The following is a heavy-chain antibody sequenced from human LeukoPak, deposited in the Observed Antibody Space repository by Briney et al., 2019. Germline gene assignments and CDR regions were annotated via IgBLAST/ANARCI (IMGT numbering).Heavy chain of an antibody. CDR3: AREAVSGWYVHY. V-gene: IGHV1-2*02. CDR1: GYTFTGYY. D-gene: IGHD6-19*01. Sequence: ASVKVSCKASGYTFTGYYMHWVRQAPGQGLEWMGWMNPNSGGTNYAQKFQGRVTMTRDTSISTAYMELSRLRSDDTAVYYCAREAVSGWYVHYWGQGTLVTVSS. CDR2: MNPNSGGT. J-gene: IGHJ4*02.